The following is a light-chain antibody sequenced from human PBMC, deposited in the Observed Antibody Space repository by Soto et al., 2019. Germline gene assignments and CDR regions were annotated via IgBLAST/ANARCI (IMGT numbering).Light chain of an antibody. CDR1: QSVSSY. CDR2: DTS. V-gene: IGKV3-11*01. Sequence: ESVLRQSPATLSLSPGERATLCCRASQSVSSYLAWYQQKPGQAPRLLIYDTSNRATGIPARFSGSGSGTDFTLSSRSLAPEDFAVYYCPEPSNWPWTFGQGTKG. J-gene: IGKJ1*01. CDR3: PEPSNWPWT.